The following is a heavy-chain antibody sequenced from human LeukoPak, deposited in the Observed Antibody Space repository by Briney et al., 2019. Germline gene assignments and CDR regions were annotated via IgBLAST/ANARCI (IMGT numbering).Heavy chain of an antibody. J-gene: IGHJ4*02. CDR2: MNPNSGNT. D-gene: IGHD1-1*01. V-gene: IGHV1-8*03. CDR1: GYTFTSYD. Sequence: ASAKVSCKASGYTFTSYDINWVRQATGQGLEWMGWMNPNSGNTGYAQKFQGRVTITRNTSISTAYMELSSLRSEDTAVYYCAKGRGNWNPGPRLDYWGQGTLVTVSS. CDR3: AKGRGNWNPGPRLDY.